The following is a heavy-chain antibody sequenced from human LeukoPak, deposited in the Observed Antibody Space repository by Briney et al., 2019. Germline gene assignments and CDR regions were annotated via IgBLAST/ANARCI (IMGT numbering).Heavy chain of an antibody. J-gene: IGHJ4*02. CDR2: IIPMFDTP. CDR3: ARVNLRAGGARSDY. CDR1: GGTFGNYA. D-gene: IGHD6-6*01. Sequence: GASVKVSCKASGGTFGNYAIGWVRQAPGQGLEWMGGIIPMFDTPNYAQKFQGRVTMTTDTSTSTAYMELRSLRSDDTAVYYCARVNLRAGGARSDYWGQGTLVTVSS. V-gene: IGHV1-69*05.